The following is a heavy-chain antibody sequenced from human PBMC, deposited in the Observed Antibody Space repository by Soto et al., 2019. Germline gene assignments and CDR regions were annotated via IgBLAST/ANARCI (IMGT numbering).Heavy chain of an antibody. CDR1: GYTFTGYY. Sequence: QVQLVQSGAEVKKPGASVKVSCKASGYTFTGYYMHWVRQAPGQGLEWMGWINPNSGGTNYAQKFQGRVTMTRDTSISTAYMELSRLRSDDTAVYYCARATYYYDSSGYPLDYWGQGTLVTVSS. D-gene: IGHD3-22*01. CDR3: ARATYYYDSSGYPLDY. CDR2: INPNSGGT. J-gene: IGHJ4*02. V-gene: IGHV1-2*02.